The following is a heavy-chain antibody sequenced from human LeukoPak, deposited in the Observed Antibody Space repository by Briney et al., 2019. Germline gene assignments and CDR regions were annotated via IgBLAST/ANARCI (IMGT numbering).Heavy chain of an antibody. V-gene: IGHV3-7*01. D-gene: IGHD6-13*01. CDR2: MKYDGSEK. J-gene: IGHJ4*02. Sequence: GSLRLSCAASGFTFSSYWMSWVRHAPGKGLEWVANMKYDGSEKYYVDSVKGRFTISRDNAKNSLYLQMNSLRAEDTAVYYCARDIEAAGLFLDYWGQGTLVTVSS. CDR3: ARDIEAAGLFLDY. CDR1: GFTFSSYW.